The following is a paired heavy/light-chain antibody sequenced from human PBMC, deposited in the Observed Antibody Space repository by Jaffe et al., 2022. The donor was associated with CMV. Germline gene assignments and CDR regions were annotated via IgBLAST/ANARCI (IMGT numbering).Light chain of an antibody. CDR1: QGISSY. Sequence: IQLTQSPSSLSASVGDRVTITCRASQGISSYLAWYQQKPGKAPKLLIYAASTLQSGVPSRFSGSGSGTDFTLTISSLQPEDFATYYCQQLNSYPPTFGGGTKVEIK. J-gene: IGKJ4*01. V-gene: IGKV1-9*01. CDR2: AAS. CDR3: QQLNSYPPT.
Heavy chain of an antibody. Sequence: QVQLVESGGGVVQPGRSLRLSCAASGFTFSSYGMHWVRQAPGKGLEWVAVIWYDGSNKYYADSVKGRFTISRDNSKNTLYLQMNSLRAEDTAVYYCARDWYESDYYYGMDVWGQGTTVTVSS. V-gene: IGHV3-33*01. D-gene: IGHD1-20*01. CDR1: GFTFSSYG. CDR3: ARDWYESDYYYGMDV. CDR2: IWYDGSNK. J-gene: IGHJ6*02.